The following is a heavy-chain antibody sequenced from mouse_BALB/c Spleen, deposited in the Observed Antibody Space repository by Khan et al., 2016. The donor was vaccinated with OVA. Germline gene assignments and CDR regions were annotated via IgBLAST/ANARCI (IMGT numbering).Heavy chain of an antibody. CDR2: VSTGGGYT. V-gene: IGHV5-6*01. CDR1: GFTLSTYG. D-gene: IGHD1-1*01. CDR3: TRLAYYYDSEGFAY. Sequence: EVKLVESGGDLVKPGGSLKLSCAASGFTLSTYGMSWVRQTPDKRLEWVATVSTGGGYTYYPDSVKGRFPISRDNAKNTLYLQMSGLKSEDTAMFYCTRLAYYYDSEGFAYWGQGTLVTVSA. J-gene: IGHJ3*01.